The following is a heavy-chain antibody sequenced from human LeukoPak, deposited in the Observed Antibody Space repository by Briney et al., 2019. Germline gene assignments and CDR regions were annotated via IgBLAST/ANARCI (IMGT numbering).Heavy chain of an antibody. V-gene: IGHV3-23*01. D-gene: IGHD3-10*01. CDR3: AKGYYGSGSYGWFDP. CDR1: GFTFNTYG. Sequence: GGTLRLSCAASGFTFNTYGMGWVRQAPGKGLEWVSAISSGYTTYYADSVKGRFIISRDNSKNTLYLHMNSLRAEDTAVYYCAKGYYGSGSYGWFDPWGQGTLVTVSS. J-gene: IGHJ5*02. CDR2: ISSGYTT.